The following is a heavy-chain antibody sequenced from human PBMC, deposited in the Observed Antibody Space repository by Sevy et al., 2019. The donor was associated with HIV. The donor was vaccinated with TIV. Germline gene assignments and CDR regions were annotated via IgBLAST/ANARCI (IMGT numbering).Heavy chain of an antibody. CDR2: MSYDGSRK. CDR3: AKDPHNYDFSSGYYTPDYYYYAMDV. CDR1: GFSFSIHG. Sequence: GGSLRLSCAASGFSFSIHGMHWVRQAPGKGLEWVAVMSYDGSRKYYADSVKGRFTISRDNSKNTLFLQMNSLRAEDTAVYYCAKDPHNYDFSSGYYTPDYYYYAMDVWGQGTTVTVSS. J-gene: IGHJ6*02. D-gene: IGHD3-3*01. V-gene: IGHV3-30*18.